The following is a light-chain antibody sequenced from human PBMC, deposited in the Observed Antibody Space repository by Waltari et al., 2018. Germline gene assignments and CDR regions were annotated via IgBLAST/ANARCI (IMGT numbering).Light chain of an antibody. CDR1: EIGSKS. V-gene: IGLV3-21*04. J-gene: IGLJ3*02. CDR3: HLWDSSTVNWV. Sequence: SYVPTQPPSVSVAPGKTASITCGGDEIGSKSVHCFQQKPGQAPVLVIYYDNDRPSGIPERFSGSNSGNTATLTISRVEAGDEADYYCHLWDSSTVNWVFGGGTKLTVL. CDR2: YDN.